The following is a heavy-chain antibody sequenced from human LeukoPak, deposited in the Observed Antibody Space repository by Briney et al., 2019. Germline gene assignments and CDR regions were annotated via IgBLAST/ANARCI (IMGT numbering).Heavy chain of an antibody. V-gene: IGHV4-30-4*01. CDR3: AGEGSNWNDVLGGWFDP. D-gene: IGHD1-20*01. CDR2: IYYSGST. Sequence: PSETLSLTCTVSGGSISSGDYYWSWIRQPPGKGLEWIGIIYYSGSTYYNPSLKSRVTISVDTSKNQFSLKLSSVTAADTAVYYCAGEGSNWNDVLGGWFDPWGQGTLVTVAS. J-gene: IGHJ5*02. CDR1: GGSISSGDYY.